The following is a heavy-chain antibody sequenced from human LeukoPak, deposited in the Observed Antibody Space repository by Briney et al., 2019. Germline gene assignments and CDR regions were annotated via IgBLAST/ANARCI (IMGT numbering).Heavy chain of an antibody. V-gene: IGHV3-23*01. Sequence: GGSLRLSCAASGFTFSNYAMSWVRQAPGKGLEWVSAISGSGGSTYSADSVKGRFTISRDNSKNTLSLQMDSLRAEDTAVYYCAKGDTAVLSARTPHYYYGMDVWGQGTTVTVSS. CDR1: GFTFSNYA. D-gene: IGHD5-18*01. CDR3: AKGDTAVLSARTPHYYYGMDV. CDR2: ISGSGGST. J-gene: IGHJ6*02.